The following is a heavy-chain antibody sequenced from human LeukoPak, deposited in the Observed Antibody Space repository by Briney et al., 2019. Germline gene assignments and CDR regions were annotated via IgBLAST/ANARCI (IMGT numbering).Heavy chain of an antibody. Sequence: PSETLSLTCEVSGDSLSSGGYSWSWIRQPPGKGLEWIGYIRYSGSTYYNPSLKSRLTMSVEASKTQFSLRLSSVTAADTAVYYCAGSLGSGYYYDYWGQGTLVTVSS. CDR3: AGSLGSGYYYDY. V-gene: IGHV4-30-4*07. CDR2: IRYSGST. D-gene: IGHD3-22*01. CDR1: GDSLSSGGYS. J-gene: IGHJ4*02.